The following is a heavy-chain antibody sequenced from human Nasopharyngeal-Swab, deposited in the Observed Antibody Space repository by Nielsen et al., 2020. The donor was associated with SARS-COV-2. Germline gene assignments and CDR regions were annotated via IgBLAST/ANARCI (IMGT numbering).Heavy chain of an antibody. CDR3: ARVAYYYGSGSYKSPLSFDP. CDR2: INPSGGST. V-gene: IGHV1-46*01. CDR1: GYTFTSYY. Sequence: VKVSCKASGYTFTSYYMHWVRQAPGQGLEWMGIINPSGGSTSYAQKFQGRVTMTRDTSTSTVYMELSSLRSEDTAVYYCARVAYYYGSGSYKSPLSFDPWGQGTLVTVSS. J-gene: IGHJ5*02. D-gene: IGHD3-10*01.